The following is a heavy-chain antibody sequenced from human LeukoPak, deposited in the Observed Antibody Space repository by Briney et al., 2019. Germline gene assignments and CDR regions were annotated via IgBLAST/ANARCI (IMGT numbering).Heavy chain of an antibody. CDR3: ATSSNAPGNH. V-gene: IGHV3-7*01. Sequence: PGGSLRLSCAASGFTFSNAWMSWVRQAPGKGLEWVANMKEDGSAQYYVGSVKGRFTISRDNAKNSLNLQMNSLRAEDTAVYYCATSSNAPGNHWGQGTLVTVSS. D-gene: IGHD2-2*01. CDR1: GFTFSNAW. J-gene: IGHJ5*02. CDR2: MKEDGSAQ.